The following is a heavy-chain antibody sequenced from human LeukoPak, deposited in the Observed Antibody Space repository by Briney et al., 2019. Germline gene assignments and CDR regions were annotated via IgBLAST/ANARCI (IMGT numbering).Heavy chain of an antibody. J-gene: IGHJ4*02. CDR2: ISSSGSTI. Sequence: GGSLRLSCAASRLTVSSNYMSWVRQAPGKGLEWVSYISSSGSTIYYADSVKGRFTISRDNAKNSPYLQMNSLRAEDTAVYYCARDRPFDYWGQGTLVTVSS. CDR1: RLTVSSNY. V-gene: IGHV3-11*01. CDR3: ARDRPFDY.